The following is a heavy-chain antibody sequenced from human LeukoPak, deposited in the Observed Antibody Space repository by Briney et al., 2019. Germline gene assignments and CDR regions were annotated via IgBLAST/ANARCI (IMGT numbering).Heavy chain of an antibody. V-gene: IGHV3-7*02. CDR1: GFTFSTYW. CDR2: INQDGSEK. J-gene: IGHJ4*02. CDR3: ARRKDSDY. Sequence: GGSLRLSCAASGFTFSTYWMTWIRQAPGKGLEWVANINQDGSEKYYVDSVKGRFTISRDNAKNSLFLQMNSLRAEDTAVYYCARRKDSDYWGQGTLVTVSS. D-gene: IGHD1-14*01.